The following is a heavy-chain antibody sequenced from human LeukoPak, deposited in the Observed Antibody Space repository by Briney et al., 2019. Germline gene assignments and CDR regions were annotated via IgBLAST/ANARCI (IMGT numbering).Heavy chain of an antibody. Sequence: GESLKISCKASGYSFTSYWIGWVRQMPGKGLEWMGIIYPGDSDTRYSPSFQGRVTISADKSIITAYLQWSSLRASDTAMYYCAIDTKNYYGSGSFDHWGQGTLVTVSS. D-gene: IGHD3-10*01. J-gene: IGHJ5*02. CDR3: AIDTKNYYGSGSFDH. CDR1: GYSFTSYW. V-gene: IGHV5-51*01. CDR2: IYPGDSDT.